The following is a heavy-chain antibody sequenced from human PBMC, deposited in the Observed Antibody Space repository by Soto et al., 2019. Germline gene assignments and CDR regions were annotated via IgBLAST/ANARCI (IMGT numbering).Heavy chain of an antibody. J-gene: IGHJ4*02. CDR1: GFTFSSYS. Sequence: GGSLRLSCSASGFTFSSYSMNWVRQATGKGLEWVSSISSSSSYIYYADSVKGRFTISRDNAKNSLYLQMNSLRAEDTAVYYCARDRPYYYDSSGYFDYWGQGTLVTVSS. CDR3: ARDRPYYYDSSGYFDY. CDR2: ISSSSSYI. D-gene: IGHD3-22*01. V-gene: IGHV3-21*01.